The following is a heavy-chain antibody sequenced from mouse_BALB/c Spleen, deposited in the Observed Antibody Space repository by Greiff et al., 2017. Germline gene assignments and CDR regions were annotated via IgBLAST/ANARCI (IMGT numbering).Heavy chain of an antibody. J-gene: IGHJ2*01. Sequence: VQLQQSGTVLARPGASVKMSCKASGYSFTSYWMHWVKQRPGQGLEWIGAIYPGNSDTSYNQKFKGKAKLTAVTSASTAYMELSSLTNEDSAVYYCTRGNAYGSFDYWGQGTTLTVSS. CDR3: TRGNAYGSFDY. CDR2: IYPGNSDT. D-gene: IGHD2-2*01. V-gene: IGHV1-5*01. CDR1: GYSFTSYW.